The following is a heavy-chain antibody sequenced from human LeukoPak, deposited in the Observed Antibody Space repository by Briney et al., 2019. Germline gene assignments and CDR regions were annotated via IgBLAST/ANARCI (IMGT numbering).Heavy chain of an antibody. J-gene: IGHJ5*02. CDR1: GFTFSSYG. Sequence: QPGGSLRLSCAASGFTFSSYGMSWVRQAPGKGLEWVSAISGSGVSTYYADSVKGRFTISRDNSKNTLYLQMNSLRAEDTAVYYCARDVGGIQLWPKYKTWFDPWGQGTLVTVSS. V-gene: IGHV3-23*01. CDR2: ISGSGVST. CDR3: ARDVGGIQLWPKYKTWFDP. D-gene: IGHD5-18*01.